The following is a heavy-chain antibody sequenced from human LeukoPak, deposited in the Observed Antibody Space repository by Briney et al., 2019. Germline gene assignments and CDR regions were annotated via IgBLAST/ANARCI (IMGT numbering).Heavy chain of an antibody. Sequence: GASVKVSCKASAYTFTDSYMHWVRQPPGQGLEYLAWINLKSGDTKYAQKFQGRVSMTRDTSIYTAYMDLRSLTSDDTAVYYCAREGRHCGGDCYSFDSWGQGTLVTVSS. D-gene: IGHD2-21*02. CDR3: AREGRHCGGDCYSFDS. V-gene: IGHV1-2*02. CDR2: INLKSGDT. CDR1: AYTFTDSY. J-gene: IGHJ4*02.